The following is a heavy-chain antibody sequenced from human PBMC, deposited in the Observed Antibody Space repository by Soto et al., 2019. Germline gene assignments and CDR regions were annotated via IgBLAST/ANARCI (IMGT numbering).Heavy chain of an antibody. J-gene: IGHJ4*02. CDR1: GFIFSSYS. CDR2: ISSSSTTI. V-gene: IGHV3-48*01. Sequence: EVQLVESGGGLVQPGGSLRLSCAASGFIFSSYSMKWVRQAPGKGLEWVSYISSSSTTIYYADSVKGRFTISRDNAKNSLYLQMNSLRAEDMAVYYCARAADYFDYWGQGTLVTVSS. CDR3: ARAADYFDY.